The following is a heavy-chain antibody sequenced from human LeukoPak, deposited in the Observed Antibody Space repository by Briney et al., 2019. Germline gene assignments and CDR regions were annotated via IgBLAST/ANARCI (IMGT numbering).Heavy chain of an antibody. V-gene: IGHV1-8*01. CDR3: ARVETSPHGYFQH. CDR1: GYTFTSYD. Sequence: ASVKVSCKASGYTFTSYDINWVRQATGQGLEWMGRMNPNSGNTGYAQKFQGRVTMTRNTSISTAYMELRSLRPEDTAVYYCARVETSPHGYFQHWGQGTLVTVSS. CDR2: MNPNSGNT. J-gene: IGHJ1*01.